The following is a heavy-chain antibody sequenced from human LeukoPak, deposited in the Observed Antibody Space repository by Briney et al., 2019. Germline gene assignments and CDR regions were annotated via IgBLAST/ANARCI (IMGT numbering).Heavy chain of an antibody. CDR2: ISSGSSDI. CDR1: GFTCSSYS. V-gene: IGHV3-21*01. D-gene: IGHD6-19*01. CDR3: VRSEAVAGPHAY. Sequence: GVSLRLSCAASGFTCSSYSRNWVRQAPGKGLEWFSCISSGSSDIYYAYSVKGRFTISRDNAKNSLFLQMNSMRAEDTAMYYCVRSEAVAGPHAYWGQGILVTVSS. J-gene: IGHJ4*02.